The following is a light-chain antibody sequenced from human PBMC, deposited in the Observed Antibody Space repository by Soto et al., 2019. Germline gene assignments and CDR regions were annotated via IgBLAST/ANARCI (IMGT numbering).Light chain of an antibody. CDR2: GAS. CDR1: QSVDTK. Sequence: ETVMTQSTATLSVSPGERATLSCRASQSVDTKLAWYQHKPCQAPRLLIYGASTRATGIPARFSGSVSGTEFTLTISSLQAEDVAVYYCQQYKNLYTYGQGNKLEIK. CDR3: QQYKNLYT. J-gene: IGKJ2*01. V-gene: IGKV3-15*01.